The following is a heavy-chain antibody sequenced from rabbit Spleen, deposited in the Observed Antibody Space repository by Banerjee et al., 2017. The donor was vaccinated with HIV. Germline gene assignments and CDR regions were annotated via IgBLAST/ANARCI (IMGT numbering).Heavy chain of an antibody. V-gene: IGHV1S40*01. J-gene: IGHJ4*01. Sequence: QSLVVAGGDLVMPGAASTLTCNAAGCVFISGNDVCWGRRAPGKGLELRGCSYNPSDSTWYASWVNSRFTISKTSSTTVTLQMTSRPAADAATYFCARNTYGGGGWTNLNLWGQGTLVTVS. CDR1: GCVFISGND. CDR2: SYNPSDST. CDR3: ARNTYGGGGWTNLNL. D-gene: IGHD8-1*01.